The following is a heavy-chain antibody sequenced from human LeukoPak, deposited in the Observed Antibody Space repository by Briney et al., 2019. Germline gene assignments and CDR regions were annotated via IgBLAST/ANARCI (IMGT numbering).Heavy chain of an antibody. V-gene: IGHV3-21*05. D-gene: IGHD1-14*01. Sequence: GGSLRLSCAASGFTFSSYEMNWVRQAPGKGLEWVSYISSSSYIYYADSVKGRFTISRDNAKNSLYLQMNSLRAEDTAVYYCARYNAPYYMDVWGKGTTVTVSS. CDR2: ISSSSYI. J-gene: IGHJ6*03. CDR1: GFTFSSYE. CDR3: ARYNAPYYMDV.